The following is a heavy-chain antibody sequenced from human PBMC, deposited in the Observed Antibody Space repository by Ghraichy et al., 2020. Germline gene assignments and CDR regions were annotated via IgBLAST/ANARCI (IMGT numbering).Heavy chain of an antibody. CDR3: AKRDYYDSSGYYPLLAS. J-gene: IGHJ5*02. CDR1: GFTFSSYA. Sequence: GSLRLSCAASGFTFSSYAMTWVRQAPGKGLECVSGISGNGGSTYYAESVKGRFTISRDNSKNTLFLQMNSLRAEDTAIYYCAKRDYYDSSGYYPLLASWGQGTLVTVSS. V-gene: IGHV3-23*01. D-gene: IGHD3-22*01. CDR2: ISGNGGST.